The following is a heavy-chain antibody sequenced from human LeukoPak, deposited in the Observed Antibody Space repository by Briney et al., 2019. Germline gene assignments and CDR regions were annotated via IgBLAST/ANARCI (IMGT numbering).Heavy chain of an antibody. D-gene: IGHD4-17*01. V-gene: IGHV1-2*02. CDR3: ARGDYRLYYYYMDV. CDR1: GYTFTDYY. Sequence: ASVKVSCKASGYTFTDYYMHWVRQAPGQGLEWMGWTKPNSGGTNYAQKFQGRVTMTRDTSISTAYMELSRLTSDDTAVYYCARGDYRLYYYYMDVWGRGTTVTISS. CDR2: TKPNSGGT. J-gene: IGHJ6*03.